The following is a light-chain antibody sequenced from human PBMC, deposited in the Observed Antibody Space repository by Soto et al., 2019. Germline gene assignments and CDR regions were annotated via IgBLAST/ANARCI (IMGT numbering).Light chain of an antibody. CDR2: GAS. J-gene: IGKJ4*01. CDR1: QSVRSSY. CDR3: QQRGNWPPLT. V-gene: IGKV3-11*02. Sequence: PGESVTLSCRANQSVRSSYLTWCQRQPGQAPRLLIFGASTRSTSIPARFSGSGSRRDFSLTISGLEPEDFAVYYCQQRGNWPPLTFGGGTRVE.